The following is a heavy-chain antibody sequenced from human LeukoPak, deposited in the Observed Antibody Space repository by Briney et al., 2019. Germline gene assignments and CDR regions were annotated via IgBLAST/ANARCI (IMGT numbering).Heavy chain of an antibody. J-gene: IGHJ4*02. D-gene: IGHD1-26*01. V-gene: IGHV4-59*08. CDR3: ARHSKKLRTGSAGEFDY. CDR2: FHYSGST. CDR1: GGSISSYY. Sequence: SETLSLTCTVSGGSISSYYWNWIRQPPGEGLEWIGYFHYSGSTNYNPSLKSRVTISVDTSKNQFSLKLSSVTAADTAVYYCARHSKKLRTGSAGEFDYWGQGTLVTVSS.